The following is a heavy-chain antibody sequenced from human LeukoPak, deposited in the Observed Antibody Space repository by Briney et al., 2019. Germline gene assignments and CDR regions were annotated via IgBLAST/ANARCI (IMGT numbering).Heavy chain of an antibody. CDR3: ARDRPYYSYCFDI. D-gene: IGHD2-21*01. CDR2: FYRGDST. Sequence: GGSLRLSCAASGFTVSSSYMYWVRQAPGKGLEWVSFFYRGDSTYYADSVKGRFTISRDNAKNSLYLQMNSLRAEDTAVYYCARDRPYYSYCFDIWGQGTMVTVSS. J-gene: IGHJ3*02. CDR1: GFTVSSSY. V-gene: IGHV3-53*01.